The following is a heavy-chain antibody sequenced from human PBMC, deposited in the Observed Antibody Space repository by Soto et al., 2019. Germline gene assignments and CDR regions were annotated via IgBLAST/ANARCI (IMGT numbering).Heavy chain of an antibody. CDR1: GYTFTSYA. V-gene: IGHV1-3*01. D-gene: IGHD6-19*01. CDR2: INAGNGNT. J-gene: IGHJ6*02. CDR3: AGRTDSSGWYEDYYYYGMDV. Sequence: ASVKVSCKASGYTFTSYAMHWVRQAPGQRLERMGWINAGNGNTKYSQKFQGRVTITRDTSASTAYMELSSLRSEDTAVYYCAGRTDSSGWYEDYYYYGMDVWGQGTTVTVSS.